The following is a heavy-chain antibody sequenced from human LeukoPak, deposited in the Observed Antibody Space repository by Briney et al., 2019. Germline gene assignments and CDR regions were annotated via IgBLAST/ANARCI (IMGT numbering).Heavy chain of an antibody. CDR2: IYYSGST. CDR3: ARVYYDILTYGMDV. J-gene: IGHJ6*02. Sequence: SETLSLTCTVSGGSISSSSYFWGWTRQPPGKGLGWIGSIYYSGSTYYNPSLKSRVTISVDMSKNQLSLRLSSVTAADTAVYYCARVYYDILTYGMDVWGQGTTVIVSS. CDR1: GGSISSSSYF. V-gene: IGHV4-39*07. D-gene: IGHD3-9*01.